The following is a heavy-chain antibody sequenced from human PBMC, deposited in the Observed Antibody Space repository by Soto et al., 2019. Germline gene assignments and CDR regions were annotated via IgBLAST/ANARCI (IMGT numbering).Heavy chain of an antibody. V-gene: IGHV3-9*01. D-gene: IGHD2-2*01. CDR1: GFAFDDFA. CDR2: ITSNSGTI. CDR3: AKDYCSGTSCYGHYYYYMDV. Sequence: VQLVESGGGLAQPGRSLRLSCAASGFAFDDFAMHWVRQAPGKGLEWVSGITSNSGTIGYADSVKGRFSISRDNAKKYLYLQMNSLRTEDTALYYCAKDYCSGTSCYGHYYYYMDVWGKGATVTVSS. J-gene: IGHJ6*03.